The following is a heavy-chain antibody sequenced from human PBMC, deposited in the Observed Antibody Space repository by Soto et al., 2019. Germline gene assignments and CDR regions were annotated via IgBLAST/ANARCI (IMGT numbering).Heavy chain of an antibody. V-gene: IGHV2-5*02. D-gene: IGHD3-16*01. J-gene: IGHJ4*02. CDR2: FYWDDDK. CDR1: GFSLRTTGVG. CDR3: AHTWGLPFDY. Sequence: QITLKESGPTLVKPTQTLTLTCTYSGFSLRTTGVGVGWIRQPPGKALEWLGIFYWDDDKRYSPSLKNRLTLTNDIAKSQVVLTLTNMDPVDTATYDCAHTWGLPFDYWGQGTLVIVSS.